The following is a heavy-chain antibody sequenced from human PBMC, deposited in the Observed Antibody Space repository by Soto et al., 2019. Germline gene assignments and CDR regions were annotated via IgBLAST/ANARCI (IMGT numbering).Heavy chain of an antibody. J-gene: IGHJ3*01. V-gene: IGHV3-23*01. Sequence: EGQLLESGGGLVRPGGSLRLSCAASGFTFTGFGMHWVRQAPGKGLEWLAALSGRGDSKYYAESVKGRFTISRDNSRDTLCLEMDSLRVEDSAVYVCAKPIVRGWNYFQASAYHGWGQGTIVTVSS. D-gene: IGHD1-7*01. CDR2: LSGRGDSK. CDR3: AKPIVRGWNYFQASAYHG. CDR1: GFTFTGFG.